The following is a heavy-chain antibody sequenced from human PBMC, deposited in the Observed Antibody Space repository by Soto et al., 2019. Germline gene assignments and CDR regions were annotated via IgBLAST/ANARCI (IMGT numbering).Heavy chain of an antibody. D-gene: IGHD3-3*01. CDR3: ASSDFWSGYTRLDY. J-gene: IGHJ4*02. CDR2: INAGNGNT. Sequence: ASAEVSCKESGYTFTIYAMHWVRQAHGQRLEWMGWINAGNGNTKYSQKFQGRVTITRDTSASTAYMELSSLRSEDTAVYYCASSDFWSGYTRLDYWGQGTLVTVSS. V-gene: IGHV1-3*01. CDR1: GYTFTIYA.